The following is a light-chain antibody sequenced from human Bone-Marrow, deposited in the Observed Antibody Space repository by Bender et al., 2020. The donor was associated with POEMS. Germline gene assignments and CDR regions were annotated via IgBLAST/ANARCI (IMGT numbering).Light chain of an antibody. J-gene: IGLJ1*01. Sequence: SYVLTQSPSVSVAPGKTASVTCGGNNIEVKAVHWYQQRPGQAPVLVVYDDRDRPSGIPDRFSGSNSGNTATMTISRVEAGDEADYYCQVWDSDSDLGVFGTGTKVTVL. CDR1: NIEVKA. V-gene: IGLV3-21*03. CDR2: DDR. CDR3: QVWDSDSDLGV.